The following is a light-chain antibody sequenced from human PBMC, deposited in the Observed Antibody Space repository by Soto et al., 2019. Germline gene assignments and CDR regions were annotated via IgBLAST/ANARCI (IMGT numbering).Light chain of an antibody. CDR2: AAS. J-gene: IGKJ1*01. Sequence: DIQLNQSPSVLSASVRDRVTITCRASQGINSYLAWYQQKPGKVPKLLIYAASTLHSGVPSRFSGSGSGTEFTLTISSLQPEDFATYYCQQLNSYPRTFGQGTKVEIK. V-gene: IGKV1-9*01. CDR1: QGINSY. CDR3: QQLNSYPRT.